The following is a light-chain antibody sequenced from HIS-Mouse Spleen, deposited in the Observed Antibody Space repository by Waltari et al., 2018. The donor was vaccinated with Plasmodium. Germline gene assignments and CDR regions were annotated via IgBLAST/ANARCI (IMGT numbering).Light chain of an antibody. CDR2: DDS. CDR3: QVWDSSSDHVV. V-gene: IGLV3-21*02. Sequence: SYVLTQPPSVSVAPGQTARITCGGNNIGSKSVHWYQQKPGQAPVLVVYDDSYRPSGIPERCSGSNSGNTATLTISRVEAGDEADYYCQVWDSSSDHVVFGGGTKLTVL. J-gene: IGLJ2*01. CDR1: NIGSKS.